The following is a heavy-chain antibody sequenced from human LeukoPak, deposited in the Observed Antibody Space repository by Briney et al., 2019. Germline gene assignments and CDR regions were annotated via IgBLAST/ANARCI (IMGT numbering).Heavy chain of an antibody. V-gene: IGHV3-30*02. D-gene: IGHD2-2*01. CDR1: GFTFSSYG. CDR3: AKRAPNIVVVPAPPSD. J-gene: IGHJ4*02. Sequence: GGSLRLSCAASGFTFSSYGMHWVRQAPGKGLEWVAFIRYDGSNKYYADSVKGRFTISRDNSKNTLYLQMNSLRAEDTAVYYCAKRAPNIVVVPAPPSDWGQGTLVTVSS. CDR2: IRYDGSNK.